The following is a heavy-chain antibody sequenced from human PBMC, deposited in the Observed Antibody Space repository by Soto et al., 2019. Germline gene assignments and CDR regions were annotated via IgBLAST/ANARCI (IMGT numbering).Heavy chain of an antibody. CDR2: IIPLLNTA. Sequence: QVQLVQSGAEVKKPGSSVKVSCKASGGTFSSYSISWVRQAPGQGLEWMGRIIPLLNTANYAQKFQGRVTITAEKSTSTAYMELSSLRSEDTAVYYCARGVDTGGSWGQGTLVTVSS. V-gene: IGHV1-69*08. J-gene: IGHJ5*02. CDR1: GGTFSSYS. D-gene: IGHD2-8*02. CDR3: ARGVDTGGS.